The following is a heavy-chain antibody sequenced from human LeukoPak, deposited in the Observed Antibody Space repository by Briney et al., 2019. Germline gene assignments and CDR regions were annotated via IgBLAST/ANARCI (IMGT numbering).Heavy chain of an antibody. D-gene: IGHD2/OR15-2a*01. J-gene: IGHJ4*02. Sequence: PGGSLRLSCTASGFTVSNYFMHWVRQVPGEGSVWVSRITGDGSSTSYADPVKGRFTISRDNAKNTLYLQMNSLRAEDTALYYCVRLYAYWGQGTLVTVSS. CDR1: GFTVSNYF. CDR2: ITGDGSST. V-gene: IGHV3-74*01. CDR3: VRLYAY.